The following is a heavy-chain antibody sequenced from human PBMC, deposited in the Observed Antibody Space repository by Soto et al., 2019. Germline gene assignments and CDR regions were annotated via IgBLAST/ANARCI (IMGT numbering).Heavy chain of an antibody. D-gene: IGHD6-13*01. V-gene: IGHV1-18*04. CDR1: GYTFTSYG. CDR2: ISAYNGNT. J-gene: IGHJ3*02. Sequence: GASVKVSCKASGYTFTSYGISWVRQAPGQGLEWMGWISAYNGNTNYAQKLQGRVTMTTDTSTSTAYMELRSPRSDDTAVYYCARDSSSWYVQDAFDIWGQGTMVTVSS. CDR3: ARDSSSWYVQDAFDI.